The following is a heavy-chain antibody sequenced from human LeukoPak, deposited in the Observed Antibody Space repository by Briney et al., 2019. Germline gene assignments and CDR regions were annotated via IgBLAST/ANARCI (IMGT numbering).Heavy chain of an antibody. CDR1: GFTFSSYA. V-gene: IGHV3-23*01. CDR2: ISGSGGST. J-gene: IGHJ5*02. Sequence: GGSLRLSCAASGFTFSSYAMSWVRQAPGKGLEWVSVISGSGGSTYSADSVKGRFTISRDNSKNTLYLQMNSLRAEDTAVYYCAKGGYPEDWFDPWGQGTLVTVSS. D-gene: IGHD6-25*01. CDR3: AKGGYPEDWFDP.